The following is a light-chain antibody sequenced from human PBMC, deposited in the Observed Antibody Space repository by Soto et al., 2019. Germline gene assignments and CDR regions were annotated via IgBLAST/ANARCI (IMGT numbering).Light chain of an antibody. V-gene: IGKV1-5*03. Sequence: QVTQSASTLSASGRDTVGISGRANQTVNTWLAWFQQKPGKAPGLLIYKASTLESGVPLRFSGSGSDTEFTLTIKSLQPDDSATYFCQQYNNYWTFGQGTKVDI. J-gene: IGKJ1*01. CDR3: QQYNNYWT. CDR1: QTVNTW. CDR2: KAS.